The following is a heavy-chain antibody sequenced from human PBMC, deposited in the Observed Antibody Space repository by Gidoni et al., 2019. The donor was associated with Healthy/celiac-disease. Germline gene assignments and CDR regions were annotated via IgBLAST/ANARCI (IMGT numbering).Heavy chain of an antibody. CDR2: ISYDGSNK. D-gene: IGHD6-13*01. CDR3: ARPTAAAAGTGDWYYYYYMDV. CDR1: GFTFSSYA. Sequence: QVQLVESGGGVVQPGRSLRLSCAASGFTFSSYAMHWVRQAPGKGLEWVAVISYDGSNKYYADSVKGRFTISRDNSKNTLYLQMNSLRAEDTAVYYCARPTAAAAGTGDWYYYYYMDVWGKGTTVTVSS. J-gene: IGHJ6*03. V-gene: IGHV3-30-3*01.